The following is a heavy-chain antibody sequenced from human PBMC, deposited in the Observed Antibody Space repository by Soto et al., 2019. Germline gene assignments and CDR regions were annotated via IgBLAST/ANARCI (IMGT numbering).Heavy chain of an antibody. CDR1: GFSLNTSGEG. V-gene: IGHV2-5*01. D-gene: IGHD2-2*01. CDR2: ICWNDDK. J-gene: IGHJ5*02. Sequence: SGPTLANPTQPLTLTCTFSGFSLNTSGEGVGWIGQPPGKALEWLALICWNDDKRYSPSLKGRLTITKNTSKNQVVLAMTNMDPVDTATYYCAHHTITPATNWLDPWGLGTLVTVSS. CDR3: AHHTITPATNWLDP.